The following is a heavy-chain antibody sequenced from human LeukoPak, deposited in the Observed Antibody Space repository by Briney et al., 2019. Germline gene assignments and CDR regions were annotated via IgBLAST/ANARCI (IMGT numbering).Heavy chain of an antibody. D-gene: IGHD5-12*01. CDR1: GFTFSSYS. CDR3: ARDQRTVDPDAFDI. V-gene: IGHV3-48*01. J-gene: IGHJ3*02. CDR2: LSSSSSTT. Sequence: GGSLRLSCAASGFTFSSYSMNWVRQAPGKGLGWLSYLSSSSSTTYYADSVKGRFTISRDNAKNSLYLQMNSLRAEDTAVYYCARDQRTVDPDAFDIWGQGTMVTVSS.